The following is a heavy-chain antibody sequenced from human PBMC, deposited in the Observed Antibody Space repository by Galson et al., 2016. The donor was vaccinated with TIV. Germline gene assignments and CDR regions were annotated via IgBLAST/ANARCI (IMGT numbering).Heavy chain of an antibody. D-gene: IGHD3-22*01. CDR3: ARAKTMRLADYYFGMDV. CDR1: GFTFSDYY. Sequence: SLRLSCAASGFTFSDYYMNWTRQAPGKGLEWVSYISTGGGTVFYADSVQGRFTISRDNARNSLYLQMDSLRAGDTAIYFCARAKTMRLADYYFGMDVWGQGTTVTVSS. CDR2: ISTGGGTV. J-gene: IGHJ6*02. V-gene: IGHV3-11*01.